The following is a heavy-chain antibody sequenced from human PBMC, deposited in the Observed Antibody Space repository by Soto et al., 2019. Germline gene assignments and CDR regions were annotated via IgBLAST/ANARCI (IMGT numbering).Heavy chain of an antibody. V-gene: IGHV3-23*01. CDR1: GFTFRTYA. Sequence: GGSLRLSCAASGFTFRTYAMNWVRQAPGKGLEWISAISGSGSFTHYADSVRGRFTISRDNSQNQLYLQMNNLRGDDAAMYYCAKIPTGSGSSKFDYWGQGIQVTVSS. CDR3: AKIPTGSGSSKFDY. CDR2: ISGSGSFT. J-gene: IGHJ4*02. D-gene: IGHD3-10*01.